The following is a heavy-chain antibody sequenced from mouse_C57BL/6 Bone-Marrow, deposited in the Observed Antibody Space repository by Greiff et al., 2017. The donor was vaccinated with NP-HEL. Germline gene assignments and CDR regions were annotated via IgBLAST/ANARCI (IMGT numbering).Heavy chain of an antibody. CDR2: INPNNGGT. V-gene: IGHV1-26*01. CDR3: ARRTVWLLHWYFDV. Sequence: EVQLQQSGPELVKPGASVKISCKASGYTFTDYYMNWVKQSHGKSLEWIGDINPNNGGTSYNQKFKGKATLTVDKSSSTAYMELRSLTSEDSAVYYCARRTVWLLHWYFDVWGTGTTVTVSS. D-gene: IGHD2-2*01. CDR1: GYTFTDYY. J-gene: IGHJ1*03.